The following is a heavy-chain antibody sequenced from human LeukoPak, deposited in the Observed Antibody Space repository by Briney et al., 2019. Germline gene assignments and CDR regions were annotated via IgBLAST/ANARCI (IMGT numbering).Heavy chain of an antibody. CDR3: ARAYCSSTSCYWYYYYYGMDV. CDR1: GYTFTSYD. CDR2: MNPNSGNT. Sequence: ASVKVSCKASGYTFTSYDINWVRQATGQGLDRMGWMNPNSGNTGYAQKFQGRVTMTRNTSISTAYMELSSLRSEDTAVYYCARAYCSSTSCYWYYYYYGMDVWGQGTTVTVSS. D-gene: IGHD2-2*01. V-gene: IGHV1-8*01. J-gene: IGHJ6*02.